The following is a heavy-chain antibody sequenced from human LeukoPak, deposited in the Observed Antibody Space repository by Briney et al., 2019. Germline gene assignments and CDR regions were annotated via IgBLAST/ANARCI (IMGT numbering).Heavy chain of an antibody. Sequence: ASVKVSCKASGYTFTGYYMHWVRQAPGQGLEWMGWINPNTGGTNYAQNFQGRVTMTRDTSISTAYMELSRLRSDDTAVYYCARAVCSGGSSYPDPPGVDFWGQGTLVTVSS. J-gene: IGHJ4*02. CDR2: INPNTGGT. V-gene: IGHV1-2*02. CDR1: GYTFTGYY. D-gene: IGHD2-15*01. CDR3: ARAVCSGGSSYPDPPGVDF.